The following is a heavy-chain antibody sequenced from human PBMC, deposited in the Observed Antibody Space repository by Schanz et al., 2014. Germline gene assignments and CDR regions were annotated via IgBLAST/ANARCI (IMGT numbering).Heavy chain of an antibody. CDR3: AKEIRTGTERPRGNFDY. CDR2: INTADTT. CDR1: GFTFSGYA. D-gene: IGHD1-1*01. J-gene: IGHJ4*02. V-gene: IGHV3-23*04. Sequence: EVQLVESGGGLVQPGGSLRLSCAASGFTFSGYAMSWVRQAPGKGLEWVSAINTADTTYYADSVKGRFTISRDNSKKSLYLQMTSLRAEDTAVYYCAKEIRTGTERPRGNFDYWGQGTLVTVSS.